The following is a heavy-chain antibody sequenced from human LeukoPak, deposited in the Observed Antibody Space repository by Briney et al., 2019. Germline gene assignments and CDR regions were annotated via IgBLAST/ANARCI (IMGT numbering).Heavy chain of an antibody. CDR3: VRDAPEWEIPSDY. CDR1: GFTFSSYW. D-gene: IGHD1-26*01. J-gene: IGHJ4*02. CDR2: IDIGGSST. V-gene: IGHV3-74*03. Sequence: GGSLRLSCTASGFTFSSYWMHWVRQVPGKGLVWVSHIDIGGSSTKVADSVKGRFTISRDNAKNTLYLQMNSLKVEDTAVYYCVRDAPEWEIPSDYWGQGTLVTVSS.